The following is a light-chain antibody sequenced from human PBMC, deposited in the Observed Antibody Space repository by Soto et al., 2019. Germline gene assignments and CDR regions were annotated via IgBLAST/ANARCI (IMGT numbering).Light chain of an antibody. V-gene: IGLV2-8*01. CDR3: TSYAGSNNLV. CDR2: EVS. Sequence: QSALTQPPSASGSPGQSVTISSTGTSIDIGGYNYVSWYQQHPGKAPKLIIYEVSKRPSGVPDRFSGSKSGNTASLTVSGLQAEDEADYYCTSYAGSNNLVFAGGTKLTVL. J-gene: IGLJ3*02. CDR1: SIDIGGYNY.